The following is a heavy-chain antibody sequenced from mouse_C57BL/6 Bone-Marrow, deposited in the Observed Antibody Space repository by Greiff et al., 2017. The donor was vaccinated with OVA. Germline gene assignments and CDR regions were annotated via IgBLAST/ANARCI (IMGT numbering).Heavy chain of an antibody. CDR3: GRSGYSNYLFAY. CDR2: IDPEDGET. D-gene: IGHD2-5*01. CDR1: GFNIKDYY. V-gene: IGHV14-2*01. J-gene: IGHJ3*01. Sequence: VQLQQSGAELVKPGASVKLSCTASGFNIKDYYMPWVKQRPEQGLEWIGRIDPEDGETKYAPKFQGKATITADTSSNPAYLQLSSLTSEDTAVSYCGRSGYSNYLFAYWGQGTLVTVSA.